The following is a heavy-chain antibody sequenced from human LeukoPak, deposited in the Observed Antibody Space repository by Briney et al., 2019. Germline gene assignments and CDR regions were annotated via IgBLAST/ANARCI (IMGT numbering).Heavy chain of an antibody. CDR1: GFTFSSYA. D-gene: IGHD3-10*01. CDR3: AKDLGAGGYFDY. Sequence: GGSLRLSXAASGFTFSSYAMTWVRQAPGKGLEWVAFIRYDGSIKYYADSVKGRFTISRENSKNTLYLQMNSLRAEDTAVYYCAKDLGAGGYFDYWGQGILVTVSS. J-gene: IGHJ4*02. V-gene: IGHV3-30*02. CDR2: IRYDGSIK.